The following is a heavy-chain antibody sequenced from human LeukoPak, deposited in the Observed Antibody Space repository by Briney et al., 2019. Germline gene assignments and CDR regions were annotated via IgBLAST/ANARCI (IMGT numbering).Heavy chain of an antibody. J-gene: IGHJ3*02. CDR2: MNPNSGNT. CDR1: GYTFTSYD. D-gene: IGHD5-12*01. V-gene: IGHV1-8*03. CDR3: ARESPTWLRAFDI. Sequence: ASVKVSCKASGYTFTSYDINWVRQATGQGLEWMGWMNPNSGNTGYAQKFQGRVTITRDMSTSTAYMELSSLRSEDTAVYYCARESPTWLRAFDIWGQGTMVTVSS.